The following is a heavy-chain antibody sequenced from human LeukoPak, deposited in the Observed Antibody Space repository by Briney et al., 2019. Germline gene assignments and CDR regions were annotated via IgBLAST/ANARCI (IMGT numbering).Heavy chain of an antibody. J-gene: IGHJ4*02. CDR3: AKRPDESLTGRVEYYFDY. CDR2: ISWNSGSI. CDR1: GFAFNTYA. V-gene: IGHV3-9*01. Sequence: GKSLRLSCVASGFAFNTYAMHWVRQAPGKGLEWVSGISWNSGSIGYADSVKGRFTISRDNAKNSLYLQMNSLRAEDTALYYCAKRPDESLTGRVEYYFDYWGQGTLVTVSS. D-gene: IGHD3-9*01.